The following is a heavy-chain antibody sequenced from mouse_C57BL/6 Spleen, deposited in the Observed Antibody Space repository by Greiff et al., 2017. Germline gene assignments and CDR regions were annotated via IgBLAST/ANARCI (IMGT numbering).Heavy chain of an antibody. J-gene: IGHJ4*01. CDR2: IHPNSGST. D-gene: IGHD1-1*01. V-gene: IGHV1-64*01. Sequence: QVQLQQPGAELVKPGASVKLSCKASGYTFTSYWMHWVKQRPGQGLEWIGMIHPNSGSTNYNEKFKSKATLTVDKSSSTAYMQLSSLTSEDSAVYYCARGEDYYGSVYAMDYWGQGTSVTVSS. CDR1: GYTFTSYW. CDR3: ARGEDYYGSVYAMDY.